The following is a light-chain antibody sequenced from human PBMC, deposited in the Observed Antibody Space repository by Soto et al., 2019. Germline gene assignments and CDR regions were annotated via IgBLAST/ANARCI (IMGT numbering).Light chain of an antibody. J-gene: IGKJ2*01. Sequence: AIRMTQSPSSLAASTGDRVTITCRASQGISSYLAWYQPKPGKAPKLLIYAASTLQSGVPSRFSGSGSGTDFTLTISCLQSEDFATYYCQQYYSYPPYTFGQGTKLEIK. CDR2: AAS. CDR3: QQYYSYPPYT. V-gene: IGKV1-8*01. CDR1: QGISSY.